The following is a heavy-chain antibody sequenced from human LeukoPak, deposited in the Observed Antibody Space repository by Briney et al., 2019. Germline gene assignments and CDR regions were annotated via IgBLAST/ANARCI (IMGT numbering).Heavy chain of an antibody. J-gene: IGHJ4*02. CDR1: GGTFISYA. CDR2: IIPIFGTA. Sequence: ASVKVSCKASGGTFISYAISWVRQAPGQGLEWMGGIIPIFGTANYAQKFQGRVTITADESTSTAYMELSSLRSDDTAVYYCARDRRRRYSYGTFDYWGQGPLVTVSS. V-gene: IGHV1-69*13. D-gene: IGHD5-18*01. CDR3: ARDRRRRYSYGTFDY.